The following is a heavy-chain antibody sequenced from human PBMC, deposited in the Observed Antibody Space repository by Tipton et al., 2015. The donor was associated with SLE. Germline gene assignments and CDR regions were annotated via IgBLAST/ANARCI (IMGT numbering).Heavy chain of an antibody. V-gene: IGHV4-39*07. J-gene: IGHJ4*02. D-gene: IGHD6-13*01. Sequence: TLSLTCNVSGGSISAFSFYWGWVRQTPGKGLEWIGMIYNSASASPNSGGTYYNPSLKSRVTISVDTSKNQFSLKLSSVTAADTAVYYCARQGAAGPGRPFGYWGQGTLVTVSS. CDR1: GGSISAFSFY. CDR3: ARQGAAGPGRPFGY. CDR2: IYNSASASPNSGGT.